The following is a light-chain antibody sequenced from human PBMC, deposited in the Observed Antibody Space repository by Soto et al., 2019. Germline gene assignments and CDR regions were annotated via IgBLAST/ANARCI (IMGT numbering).Light chain of an antibody. CDR2: DAS. CDR3: QQRDNWPWT. V-gene: IGKV3D-20*02. CDR1: QSVSNNY. Sequence: EIVLTPSPGTLSLSPGERATLSCRASQSVSNNYLAWYQQKPGQAPRLLIYDASNRAAGTPGRFSGSGSGTDFTLTISSLEPEDFAVYYCQQRDNWPWTFGQGTKVDIK. J-gene: IGKJ1*01.